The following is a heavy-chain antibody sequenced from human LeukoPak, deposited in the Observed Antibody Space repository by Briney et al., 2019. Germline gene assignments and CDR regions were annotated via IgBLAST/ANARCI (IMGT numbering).Heavy chain of an antibody. CDR1: GYNFTNYW. Sequence: GESLKISCQGFGYNFTNYWIAWVRQLPGKGLEWMGIVYPGDSETSYSPSSQGHVTISADKSISTASLHWSSLKASDTAVYYCARRRRGYGTSYFDAWGQGTLVTVSS. CDR2: VYPGDSET. D-gene: IGHD5-12*01. J-gene: IGHJ4*02. CDR3: ARRRRGYGTSYFDA. V-gene: IGHV5-51*01.